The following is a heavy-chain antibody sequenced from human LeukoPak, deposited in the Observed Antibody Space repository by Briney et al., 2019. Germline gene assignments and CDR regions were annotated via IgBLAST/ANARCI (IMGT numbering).Heavy chain of an antibody. D-gene: IGHD3-3*01. CDR1: GFTFSSYE. CDR3: ARGGYYDFWSGYQLFDY. V-gene: IGHV3-48*03. Sequence: GGSLRLSCAASGFTFSSYEINWVRQAPGKGLEWVLYISSSGSTIYYADSVKGRFTIPRNNAKNSLYLQMNSLRAEDTAVYYCARGGYYDFWSGYQLFDYWGQGTLVTVSS. CDR2: ISSSGSTI. J-gene: IGHJ4*02.